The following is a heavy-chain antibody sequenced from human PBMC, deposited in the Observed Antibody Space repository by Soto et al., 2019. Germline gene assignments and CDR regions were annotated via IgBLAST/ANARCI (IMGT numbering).Heavy chain of an antibody. V-gene: IGHV4-34*12. Sequence: SETLSLTCAVYGGSFSAYYWSWVRQPPGKGLEWVGEIIHSESTKYNPSLKSRVTISVDTSKNQFSLKLSSVTAADTAVYYCARQRPTDGRWEFANYYGMDVWGQGTPVTVSS. CDR3: ARQRPTDGRWEFANYYGMDV. J-gene: IGHJ6*02. CDR1: GGSFSAYY. D-gene: IGHD1-26*01. CDR2: IIHSEST.